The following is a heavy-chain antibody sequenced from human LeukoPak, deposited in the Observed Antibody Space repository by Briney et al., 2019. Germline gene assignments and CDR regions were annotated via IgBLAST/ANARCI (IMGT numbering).Heavy chain of an antibody. J-gene: IGHJ3*02. V-gene: IGHV4-38-2*02. Sequence: SETLSLTCGVSGYSISTGYYWGWIRQPPGKGLEWIGSIFHSGNTYYNPSLKSRVTISVDTSTNQFSLKLSSVTAADTAVYYCAREVLRFLEWLPDIWGQGTMVTVSS. D-gene: IGHD3-3*01. CDR2: IFHSGNT. CDR1: GYSISTGYY. CDR3: AREVLRFLEWLPDI.